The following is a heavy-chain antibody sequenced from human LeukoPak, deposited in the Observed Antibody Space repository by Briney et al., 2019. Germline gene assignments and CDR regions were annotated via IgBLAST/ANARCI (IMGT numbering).Heavy chain of an antibody. CDR2: LYNSATT. CDR3: ARVDRTGSCLDY. V-gene: IGHV4-4*07. D-gene: IGHD1-26*01. Sequence: KASETLSLTCTVSGGSINGYYWSWIRQPAGKGLEWIGRLYNSATTNYNPSLKSRVTMSVDTSRNQFSLMLNSVTAADTAVYYCARVDRTGSCLDYWGQGTLVTVS. CDR1: GGSINGYY. J-gene: IGHJ4*02.